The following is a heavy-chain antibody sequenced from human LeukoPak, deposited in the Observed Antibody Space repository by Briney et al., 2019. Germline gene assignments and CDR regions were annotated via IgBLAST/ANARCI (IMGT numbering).Heavy chain of an antibody. Sequence: GGSLRLSCAASGFTVSSNYMSWVRQAPGKGLEWVSVIYSGGSTYYADSVKGRFTISRDNSKNTLYLQMNSLRAEDTAVCYCARGVDYGDYSAPWGQGTLVTVSS. J-gene: IGHJ5*02. CDR2: IYSGGST. D-gene: IGHD4-17*01. CDR3: ARGVDYGDYSAP. CDR1: GFTVSSNY. V-gene: IGHV3-66*01.